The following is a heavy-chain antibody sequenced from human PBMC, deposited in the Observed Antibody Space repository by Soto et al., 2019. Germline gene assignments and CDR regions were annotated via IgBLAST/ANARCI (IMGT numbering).Heavy chain of an antibody. J-gene: IGHJ3*02. Sequence: GESLRISCKASGGSFSFYWIGWVRQMPGKGLEWMAIMYPDDSDIRYSPSFEAHVTISADKSTSTAFLQWSSLKASDTAMYYCATAYVYDFENSNYYRDAFDIWGQGTLVTVSS. D-gene: IGHD3-22*01. CDR1: GGSFSFYW. V-gene: IGHV5-51*01. CDR3: ATAYVYDFENSNYYRDAFDI. CDR2: MYPDDSDI.